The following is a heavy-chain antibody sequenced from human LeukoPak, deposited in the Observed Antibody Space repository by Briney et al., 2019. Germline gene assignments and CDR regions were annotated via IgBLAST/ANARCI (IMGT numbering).Heavy chain of an antibody. CDR3: ARDHDILTGENY. Sequence: GGSLRLSCAASGFTFTYYAMSWVRQAPGKGLEWVSVIYSGGSTYYADSVKGRFTISRDNSKNTLYLQMNSPRAEDTAVYYCARDHDILTGENYWGQGTLVTVSS. V-gene: IGHV3-66*01. CDR2: IYSGGST. J-gene: IGHJ4*02. CDR1: GFTFTYYA. D-gene: IGHD3-9*01.